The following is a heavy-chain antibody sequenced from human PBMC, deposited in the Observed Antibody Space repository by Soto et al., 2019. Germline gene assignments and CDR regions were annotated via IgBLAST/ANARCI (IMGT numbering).Heavy chain of an antibody. V-gene: IGHV3-23*01. CDR2: FSGTGGYT. CDR1: GFTLSSYA. Sequence: GGSLRLSCAASGFTLSSYAMSWVRQTPGKGLEWVSTFSGTGGYTYYADSVKGRFTISRDDSKNTLFLHMNSLRAADTAVYYCARGQRALITYGPFDPWGQGTLVTVSS. D-gene: IGHD4-17*01. J-gene: IGHJ5*02. CDR3: ARGQRALITYGPFDP.